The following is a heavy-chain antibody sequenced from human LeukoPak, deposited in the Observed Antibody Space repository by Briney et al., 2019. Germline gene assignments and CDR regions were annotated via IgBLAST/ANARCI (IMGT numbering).Heavy chain of an antibody. CDR1: GGSIRSXSXX. Sequence: SEXXSLTCTVGGSIRSXSXXXXWIRQPPXXXXXXXXSIYYXGSTYYNPSXXXXVTXXIDTSKNHFSLKLSSVTAPNTALYYCARQRGMATAPVDYWGQGTLVTVSS. D-gene: IGHD5-24*01. J-gene: IGHJ4*02. CDR3: ARQRGMATAPVDY. V-gene: IGHV4-39*01. CDR2: IYYXGST.